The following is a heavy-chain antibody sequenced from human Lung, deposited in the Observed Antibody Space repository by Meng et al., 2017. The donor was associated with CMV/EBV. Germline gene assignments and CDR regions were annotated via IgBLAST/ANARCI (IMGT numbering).Heavy chain of an antibody. Sequence: GESLKISCAASGFTFDDYAMHWVRQAPGKGLEWVSSISSSSSYIYYADSVKGRFTISRDNAKNSLYLQMNSLRAEDTAVYYCASPYYYDSRGAFDIWGQETXVTVAS. D-gene: IGHD3-22*01. CDR1: GFTFDDYA. CDR3: ASPYYYDSRGAFDI. CDR2: ISSSSSYI. V-gene: IGHV3-21*01. J-gene: IGHJ3*02.